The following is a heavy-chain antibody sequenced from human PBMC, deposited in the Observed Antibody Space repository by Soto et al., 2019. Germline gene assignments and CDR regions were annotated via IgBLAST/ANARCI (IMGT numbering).Heavy chain of an antibody. CDR1: GFSLSNARMG. CDR2: IFSNDEK. J-gene: IGHJ6*02. V-gene: IGHV2-26*01. D-gene: IGHD2-15*01. CDR3: ARITSSGGSXVDV. Sequence: SGPTLVNPPETPPLTCTVSGFSLSNARMGVSWIRQPPGKALEWLAHIFSNDEKSYSTSLKSRLTISKDTSKSQVVLTMTNMDPVDTATYYCARITSSGGSXVDVWGQGTTVTVSS.